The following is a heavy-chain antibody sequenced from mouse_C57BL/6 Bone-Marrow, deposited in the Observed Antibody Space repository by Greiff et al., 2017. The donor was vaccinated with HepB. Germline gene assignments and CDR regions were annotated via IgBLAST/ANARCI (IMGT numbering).Heavy chain of an antibody. CDR1: GFTFSDFY. CDR3: ARDAVYGSSYYYAMDY. Sequence: EVMLVESGGGLVQSGRSLRLSCATSGFTFSDFYMEWVRQAPGKGLEWIAASRNKANDYTTEYSASVKCRFIVSRDTSQSILYLQMNALRAEDTAIYYCARDAVYGSSYYYAMDYWGQGTSVTVSS. D-gene: IGHD1-1*01. J-gene: IGHJ4*01. V-gene: IGHV7-1*01. CDR2: SRNKANDYTT.